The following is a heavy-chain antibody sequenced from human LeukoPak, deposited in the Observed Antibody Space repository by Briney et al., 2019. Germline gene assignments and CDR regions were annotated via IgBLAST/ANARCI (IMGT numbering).Heavy chain of an antibody. D-gene: IGHD6-19*01. J-gene: IGHJ1*01. CDR3: ARDTGSGWSAEYFQH. CDR1: GFTFKSYD. Sequence: GGSLRLSCAASGFTFKSYDMHWVRQAAGEGLEWVSAIGTAGDTYYPGSVKGRFTISRENAKNSLYLQMNSLRAGDTAVYYCARDTGSGWSAEYFQHWGQGTLVTVSS. CDR2: IGTAGDT. V-gene: IGHV3-13*01.